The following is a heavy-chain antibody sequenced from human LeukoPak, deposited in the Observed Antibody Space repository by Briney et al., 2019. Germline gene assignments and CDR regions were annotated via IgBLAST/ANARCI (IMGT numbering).Heavy chain of an antibody. CDR3: AKDRVQIATYYFDI. CDR1: GFTFSSYA. CDR2: ISYDGSKK. D-gene: IGHD2/OR15-2a*01. V-gene: IGHV3-30-3*02. J-gene: IGHJ4*02. Sequence: GGSLRLSCACSGFTFSSYAMHWVRQAPGKGLEWVAVISYDGSKKYYADSVKGRFTISRDNSKNTLYLQMNSLRPEDTAVYFCAKDRVQIATYYFDIWGQGTLVTVSS.